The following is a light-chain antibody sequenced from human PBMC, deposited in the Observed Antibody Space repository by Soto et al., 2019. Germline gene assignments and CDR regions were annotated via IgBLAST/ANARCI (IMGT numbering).Light chain of an antibody. CDR1: QSISTY. V-gene: IGKV1-39*01. Sequence: DIQMTQSPPSLSASVGDSITITCRASQSISTYLNWYRQKPGKAPELLIFATSSLQRGVPSRFSGSGSGTDFTLTIISLQPGDFETYYGQQTYSLPHTFGGGTKV. CDR3: QQTYSLPHT. J-gene: IGKJ4*01. CDR2: ATS.